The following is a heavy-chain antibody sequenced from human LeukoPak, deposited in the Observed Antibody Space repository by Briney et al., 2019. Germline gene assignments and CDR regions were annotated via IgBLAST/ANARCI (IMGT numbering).Heavy chain of an antibody. CDR3: ARGGGGNSDFLTTYTGASLSFDY. V-gene: IGHV3-23*01. J-gene: IGHJ4*02. CDR2: LGISGDYA. D-gene: IGHD3-9*01. Sequence: PGGSLRLSCVASGFTLSSYAVSWVRQAPGKGLQWVCSLGISGDYAWYAGSVKGRFTISRDSSKNTLYLQMNRLGAEDTAVYYCARGGGGNSDFLTTYTGASLSFDYWGQGALVTVSS. CDR1: GFTLSSYA.